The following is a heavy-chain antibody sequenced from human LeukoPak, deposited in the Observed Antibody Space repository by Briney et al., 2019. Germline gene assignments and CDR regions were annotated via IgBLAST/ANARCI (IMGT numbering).Heavy chain of an antibody. CDR1: GFTVSCKW. CDR2: IKEDGSEK. J-gene: IGHJ3*02. D-gene: IGHD1-20*01. CDR3: ARDEYNWNVDAFDI. V-gene: IGHV3-7*01. Sequence: GGSLRLSCAACGFTVSCKWMSWVRQAPGKGLEWVANIKEDGSEKYYVDSVKGRFTISRHNAKNSQYLQMNSLRAEDTAVYYCARDEYNWNVDAFDIWGQGTVVTVSS.